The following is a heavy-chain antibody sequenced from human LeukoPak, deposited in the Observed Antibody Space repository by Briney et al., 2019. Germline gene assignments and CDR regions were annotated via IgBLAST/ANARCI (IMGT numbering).Heavy chain of an antibody. CDR3: VRRDPGWNYFDY. D-gene: IGHD6-19*01. J-gene: IGHJ4*02. Sequence: SETLSLTCAVSGGSINSHYWGWIRQPPGKGLQWIGDIFYTGKNNYNPSLKSRVTISLDTSKDNLSLHSTSVLAADTAIYYCVRRDPGWNYFDYWGQGILVTVSS. CDR1: GGSINSHY. V-gene: IGHV4-59*08. CDR2: IFYTGKN.